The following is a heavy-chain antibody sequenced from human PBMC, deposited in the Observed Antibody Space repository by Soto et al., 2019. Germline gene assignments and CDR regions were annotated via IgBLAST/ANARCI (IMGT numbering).Heavy chain of an antibody. D-gene: IGHD2-21*02. CDR3: ARRGTAIRWAFDI. J-gene: IGHJ3*02. CDR1: GASISSGGYY. V-gene: IGHV4-31*03. CDR2: ISYGGTT. Sequence: PSETLSLTCTVSGASISSGGYYWSWIRQHPGKGLEWIGYISYGGTTYYNPSLKSRITISVDTSKNQFSLKLRSVTAADTAVYYCARRGTAIRWAFDIWGQGTMVTVSS.